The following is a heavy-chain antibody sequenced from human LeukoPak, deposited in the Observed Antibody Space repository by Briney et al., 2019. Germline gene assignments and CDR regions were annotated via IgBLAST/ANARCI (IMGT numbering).Heavy chain of an antibody. V-gene: IGHV3-11*01. D-gene: IGHD4-17*01. CDR2: ITSSGSIT. CDR3: ARDPDYGDPE. Sequence: GGSLRPSCTASGFTFSDHYMSWFRLSPGKGLEWLSYITSSGSITDYADSVKGRFTISRDNAKNTMFLQMNSLRPEDTAVYYCARDPDYGDPEWGQGTLVTVSS. CDR1: GFTFSDHY. J-gene: IGHJ4*02.